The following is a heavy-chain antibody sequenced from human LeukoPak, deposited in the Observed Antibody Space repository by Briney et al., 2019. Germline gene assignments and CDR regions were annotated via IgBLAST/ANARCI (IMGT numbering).Heavy chain of an antibody. CDR3: ANPSPGAIWNYFDS. D-gene: IGHD2-2*02. V-gene: IGHV3-30*02. Sequence: PGGSLRLSCAASGFTFRDYGMYWVRQAPGKGLEWVAYMQSNGITKHYADSVKGRFTISRDNFKNTLYLELNNLREEDTAVYLCANPSPGAIWNYFDSWGQGTRVTVSS. J-gene: IGHJ4*02. CDR2: MQSNGITK. CDR1: GFTFRDYG.